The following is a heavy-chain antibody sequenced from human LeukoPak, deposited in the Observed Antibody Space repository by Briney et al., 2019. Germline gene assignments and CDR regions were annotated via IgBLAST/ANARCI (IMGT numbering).Heavy chain of an antibody. Sequence: PSETLSLTCTVSGGSISSSSYYWGWIRQPPGKGLEWIGSIYYSGSTNYNPSLKSRVTISVDTSKNQFSLKLSSVTAADTAVYYCASLSIAARHNNWFDPWGQGTLVTVSS. CDR3: ASLSIAARHNNWFDP. CDR1: GGSISSSSYY. J-gene: IGHJ5*02. D-gene: IGHD6-6*01. V-gene: IGHV4-39*07. CDR2: IYYSGST.